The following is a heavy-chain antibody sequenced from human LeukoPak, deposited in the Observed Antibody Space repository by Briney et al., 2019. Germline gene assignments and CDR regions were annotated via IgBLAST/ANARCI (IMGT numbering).Heavy chain of an antibody. CDR1: GFTFNVYG. V-gene: IGHV3-73*01. Sequence: GGSLRLSCAASGFTFNVYGIHWVRQASGKGLEWVGRITTKTYNYATAYAASVKGRFTISRDDSENTAFLQMNSLKIEDTAVYYCTTYRSGHYWGQGTLVTVSS. J-gene: IGHJ4*02. D-gene: IGHD6-19*01. CDR2: ITTKTYNYAT. CDR3: TTYRSGHY.